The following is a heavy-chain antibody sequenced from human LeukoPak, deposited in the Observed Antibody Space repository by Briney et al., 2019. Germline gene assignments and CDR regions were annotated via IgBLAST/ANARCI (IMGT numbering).Heavy chain of an antibody. CDR1: X. V-gene: IGHV4-34*01. Sequence: XWXWXRQXXGXGXEWXGEINHSGSTNYTPSLKSRVTISVDTSKNQFSLKLSSVTAADTAVYYCARPRRAAAGTGPFDYWGQGTLVTVSS. CDR3: ARPRRAAAGTGPFDY. CDR2: INHSGST. D-gene: IGHD6-13*01. J-gene: IGHJ4*02.